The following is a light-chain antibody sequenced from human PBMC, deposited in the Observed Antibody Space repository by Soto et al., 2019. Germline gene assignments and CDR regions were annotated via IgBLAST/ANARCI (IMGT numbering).Light chain of an antibody. J-gene: IGKJ4*01. Sequence: DIQMTQSPSAMSASVGDRVTITFLASQGISNYLVWFQQKPGKVPKRLIYAVSRLQTGVPSRFSGSGSGTEFTLTISSLQPEDFATYYCLQHNSYPLTFGGGTKVDI. V-gene: IGKV1-17*03. CDR3: LQHNSYPLT. CDR1: QGISNY. CDR2: AVS.